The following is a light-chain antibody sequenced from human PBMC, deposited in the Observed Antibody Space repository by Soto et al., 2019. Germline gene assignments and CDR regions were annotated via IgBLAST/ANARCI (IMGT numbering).Light chain of an antibody. CDR1: SSDVGNYNH. CDR3: SSYAGSNNLV. V-gene: IGLV2-11*01. J-gene: IGLJ3*02. CDR2: DVN. Sequence: QSALTQPRSVSGSPGQSVTISCTGTSSDVGNYNHVSWYQQHPDKVPKLVIYDVNRRPSWVPDRFSASKSGNTASLTISDLQPEDEADYYCSSYAGSNNLVFGGGTKVTVL.